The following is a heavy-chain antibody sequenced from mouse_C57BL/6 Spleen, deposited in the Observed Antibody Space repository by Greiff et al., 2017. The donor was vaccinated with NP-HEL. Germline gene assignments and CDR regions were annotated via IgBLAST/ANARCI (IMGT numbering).Heavy chain of an antibody. J-gene: IGHJ2*01. CDR2: ISYDGSN. Sequence: EVQLQESGPGLVKPSQSLSLTCSVTGYSITSGYYWNWIRQFPGNKLEWMGYISYDGSNNYNPSLKNRISITRDTSKNQFFLKLNSVTTEDTATYYCAREGMTTVVAYYFDYWGQGTTLTVSS. V-gene: IGHV3-6*01. D-gene: IGHD1-1*01. CDR1: GYSITSGYY. CDR3: AREGMTTVVAYYFDY.